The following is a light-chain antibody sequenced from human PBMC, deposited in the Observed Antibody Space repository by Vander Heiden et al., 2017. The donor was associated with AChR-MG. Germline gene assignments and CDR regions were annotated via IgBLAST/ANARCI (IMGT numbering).Light chain of an antibody. J-gene: IGLJ3*02. CDR1: SSDVGGYNY. Sequence: QSALTQPRSVSGSPGQSVTISCTGTSSDVGGYNYVSWYQQHPGKASRLMIYDVTQRPSGVPDRFSGSKSGNTASLTISGLQADDEADYYCCSYAGTYSVWVFGGGTKLTVL. CDR2: DVT. V-gene: IGLV2-11*01. CDR3: CSYAGTYSVWV.